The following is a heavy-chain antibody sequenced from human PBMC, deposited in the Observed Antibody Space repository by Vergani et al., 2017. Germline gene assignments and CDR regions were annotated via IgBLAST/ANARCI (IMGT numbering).Heavy chain of an antibody. CDR1: GGSISSGGFY. J-gene: IGHJ5*02. CDR2: IYYSGST. V-gene: IGHV4-61*08. Sequence: QLQLQESGPGLVKPSETLSLTCTVSGGSISSGGFYWSWIRQHTGKGLEWIGYIYYSGSTNYNPSLKSRVTISVDTSKNQFSLKLSSVTAADTAVYYCARELYNWFDPWGQGTLVTVSS. CDR3: ARELYNWFDP.